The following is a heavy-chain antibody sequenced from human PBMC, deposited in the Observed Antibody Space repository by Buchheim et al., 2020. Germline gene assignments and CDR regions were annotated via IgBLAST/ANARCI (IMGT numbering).Heavy chain of an antibody. D-gene: IGHD4-17*01. V-gene: IGHV1-2*04. J-gene: IGHJ6*02. CDR3: ARDGASTVTQLYYYYGMDV. Sequence: QVQLVQSGAEVKKPGASVKVSCKASGYTFTGYYMHWVRQAPGQGLEWMGWINPNSGGTNYAQKFQGWVTMTRDTPISTASMELSRLRSDDTAVYYCARDGASTVTQLYYYYGMDVWGQGTT. CDR2: INPNSGGT. CDR1: GYTFTGYY.